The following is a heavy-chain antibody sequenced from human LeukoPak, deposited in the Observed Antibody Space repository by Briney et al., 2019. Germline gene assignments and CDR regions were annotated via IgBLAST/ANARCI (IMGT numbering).Heavy chain of an antibody. CDR3: ARGHYDVLAASYKWTPDY. V-gene: IGHV3-21*01. Sequence: GGSLRLSYAASGFTFNTFNMNWVRQAPGKGLEWVSSITSGGDYIYYADSVKGRFTTSRDNAKNSLSLQLNSLRVEDTAVYYCARGHYDVLAASYKWTPDYWGQGTLVTVSS. CDR2: ITSGGDYI. J-gene: IGHJ4*02. D-gene: IGHD3-9*01. CDR1: GFTFNTFN.